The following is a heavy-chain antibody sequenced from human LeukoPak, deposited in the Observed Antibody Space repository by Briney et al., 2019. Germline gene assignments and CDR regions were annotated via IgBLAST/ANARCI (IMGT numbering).Heavy chain of an antibody. CDR2: IKQDGSER. D-gene: IGHD6-13*01. V-gene: IGHV3-7*01. CDR1: GFSFSSFW. J-gene: IGHJ4*02. CDR3: ARLYSSSFLPS. Sequence: PGGSLRLSCAASGFSFSSFWMNWVRQAPGKGLEWVANIKQDGSERYYVDSVKGRFTISRDNAKNSLYLQMSTLRAEDTAVYYCARLYSSSFLPSWGQGTLVTVSS.